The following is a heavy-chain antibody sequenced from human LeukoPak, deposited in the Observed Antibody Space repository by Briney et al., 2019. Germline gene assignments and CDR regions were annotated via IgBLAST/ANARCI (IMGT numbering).Heavy chain of an antibody. Sequence: PGGSLRLSCAASGFTFSSYAMSWVRQAPGKGLEWVSAISGSGGSTYYADSVKGRFTISRDNSKNTPYLQMNSLRAEDTAVYYCAKYSGSYYYYYYMDVWGKGTTVTVSS. V-gene: IGHV3-23*01. CDR3: AKYSGSYYYYYYMDV. CDR2: ISGSGGST. D-gene: IGHD1-26*01. J-gene: IGHJ6*03. CDR1: GFTFSSYA.